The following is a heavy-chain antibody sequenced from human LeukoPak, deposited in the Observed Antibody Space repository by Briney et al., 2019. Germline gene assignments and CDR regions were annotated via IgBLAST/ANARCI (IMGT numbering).Heavy chain of an antibody. CDR3: ASGRGSGILGAFDI. D-gene: IGHD3-10*01. V-gene: IGHV1-69*05. CDR2: IIPIFGTA. CDR1: GGTFSSYA. Sequence: GASVKVSCKASGGTFSSYAISWVRQAPGQGLEWMGGIIPIFGTANYAQKFQGRVTITTDESTSTAYMELSSLRSEDTAVYYCASGRGSGILGAFDIWGQGTMVTVSS. J-gene: IGHJ3*02.